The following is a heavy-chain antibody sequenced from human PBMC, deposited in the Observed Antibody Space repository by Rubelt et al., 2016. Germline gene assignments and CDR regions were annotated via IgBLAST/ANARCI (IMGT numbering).Heavy chain of an antibody. Sequence: QVQLVQSGAEVKKPGASVKVSCKASGYTFTSYAMHWVRQAPGQRLEWMGRINAGNGNTNYSQKFQGRVTITRGTSASTAYMELSSLRSEDTAVYYCARAQRIRLLMVYAPTFDYWGQGTLVTVSS. V-gene: IGHV1-3*01. CDR2: INAGNGNT. CDR1: GYTFTSYA. J-gene: IGHJ4*02. CDR3: ARAQRIRLLMVYAPTFDY. D-gene: IGHD2-8*01.